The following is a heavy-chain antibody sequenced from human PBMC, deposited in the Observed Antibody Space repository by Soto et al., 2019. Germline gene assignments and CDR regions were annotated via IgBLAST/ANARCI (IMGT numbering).Heavy chain of an antibody. CDR3: ARGPGIAAAGRRPGAGP. Sequence: ASVKVSCKASGYTFTSYAMHWVRQAPGQRLEWMGWINAGNGNTKYSQKFQGRVTITRDTSASTAYMELSSLRSEDTAVYYCARGPGIAAAGRRPGAGPWGQGTMVTVYS. V-gene: IGHV1-3*01. CDR1: GYTFTSYA. D-gene: IGHD6-13*01. J-gene: IGHJ5*02. CDR2: INAGNGNT.